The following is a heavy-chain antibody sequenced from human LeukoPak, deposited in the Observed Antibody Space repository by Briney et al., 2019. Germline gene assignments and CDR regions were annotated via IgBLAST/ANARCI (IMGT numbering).Heavy chain of an antibody. CDR3: AKDPGYGYGYGFDY. J-gene: IGHJ4*02. CDR2: ISGSGGST. V-gene: IGHV3-23*01. CDR1: GFTFSSYA. D-gene: IGHD5-18*01. Sequence: NPGGSLRLSCAASGFTFSSYAMSWVRQAPGKGREWVSAISGSGGSTYYADSVKGRFTISRDNSKNTLYLQMNGLRAEDTAVYYCAKDPGYGYGYGFDYWGQGTLVTVSS.